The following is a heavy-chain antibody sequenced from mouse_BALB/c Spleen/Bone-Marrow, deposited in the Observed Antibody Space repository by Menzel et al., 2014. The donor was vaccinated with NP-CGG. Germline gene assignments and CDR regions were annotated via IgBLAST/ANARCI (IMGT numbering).Heavy chain of an antibody. D-gene: IGHD1-1*01. CDR3: TRSNYGYWYFDV. V-gene: IGHV1S81*02. CDR1: GYSFTNYY. CDR2: INPSNGGT. J-gene: IGHJ1*01. Sequence: VQLQQSGAELVKPGASVKLSCEAPGYSFTNYYMYWVKRRPGQGLEWIGEINPSNGGTNFNEKFKNKATLTVDKSSSTAYMQLSSLTSEDSAVYYCTRSNYGYWYFDVWGAGTTVTVSS.